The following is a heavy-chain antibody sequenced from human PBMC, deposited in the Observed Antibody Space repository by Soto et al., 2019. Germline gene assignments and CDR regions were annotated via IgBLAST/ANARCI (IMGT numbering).Heavy chain of an antibody. V-gene: IGHV4-39*01. Sequence: SETLSLACTFSGFSVNMGDYYWAWMRQPPGKGLEWIGSVYYSGGTHQNPSQSRFIISIDTAKNQISLRLKSVTAADTAVYYCARHFRSYSGGYHWFGPWGQGTLVTVSS. CDR1: GFSVNMGDYY. D-gene: IGHD3-22*01. CDR2: VYYSGGT. J-gene: IGHJ5*02. CDR3: ARHFRSYSGGYHWFGP.